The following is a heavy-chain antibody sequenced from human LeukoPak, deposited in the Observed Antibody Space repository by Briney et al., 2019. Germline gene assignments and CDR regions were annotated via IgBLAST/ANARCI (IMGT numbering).Heavy chain of an antibody. D-gene: IGHD4-17*01. CDR1: AGSISGSH. CDR3: ARTGSTVTMLYPFDH. J-gene: IGHJ4*02. Sequence: SETLSLTCTVSAGSISGSHWSWIRQPPGKGLEWIGYIHYSGSTNYNPSLKSRVTISVDTSKNQFSLKLSSVTAADTAVYYCARTGSTVTMLYPFDHWGQGTLVTVSS. V-gene: IGHV4-59*01. CDR2: IHYSGST.